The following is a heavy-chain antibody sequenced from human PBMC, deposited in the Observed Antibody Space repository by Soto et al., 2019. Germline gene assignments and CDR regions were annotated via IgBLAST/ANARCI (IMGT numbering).Heavy chain of an antibody. CDR3: VKGTQYYYDSSGVDY. D-gene: IGHD3-22*01. Sequence: GGSLRLSCAASGFTVSSNYMSWVRQAPGKGLEWVSVIYSGGSTYYADSVKDRFTISRDNSKNTLYLQMSSLRVEDTAVYYCVKGTQYYYDSSGVDYWGQGTLVTVSS. CDR2: IYSGGST. J-gene: IGHJ4*02. CDR1: GFTVSSNY. V-gene: IGHV3-66*01.